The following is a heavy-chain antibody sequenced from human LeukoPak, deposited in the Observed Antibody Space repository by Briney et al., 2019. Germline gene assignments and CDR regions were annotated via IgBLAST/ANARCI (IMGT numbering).Heavy chain of an antibody. CDR1: GLTFIDAY. Sequence: GGSLRLSCAVSGLTFIDAYMTWVRQAPGRALEWVGLIKSTPDGGTTHYAAPVRGRFTVSRDDSKNTLFLQMNSLKTEDTAVYYCTTSSWGNPVSWGQGTLVTVSS. CDR2: IKSTPDGGTT. J-gene: IGHJ5*02. CDR3: TTSSWGNPVS. D-gene: IGHD3-16*01. V-gene: IGHV3-15*01.